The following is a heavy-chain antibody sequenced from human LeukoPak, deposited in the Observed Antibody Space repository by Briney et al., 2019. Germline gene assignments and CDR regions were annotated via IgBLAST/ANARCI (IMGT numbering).Heavy chain of an antibody. V-gene: IGHV1-69*13. CDR2: LIPIYGSA. J-gene: IGHJ3*02. CDR3: VGFFYDNSGDVFDI. Sequence: SVKVSCKASGGSFTFTSHAISWVRQAPGQGLEWMGGLIPIYGSANYAQKFQGRVTITSDESTRTVFMELSSLRPEDSAVYYCVGFFYDNSGDVFDIWAKGQWSPSLQ. D-gene: IGHD3-22*01. CDR1: GGSFTFTSHA.